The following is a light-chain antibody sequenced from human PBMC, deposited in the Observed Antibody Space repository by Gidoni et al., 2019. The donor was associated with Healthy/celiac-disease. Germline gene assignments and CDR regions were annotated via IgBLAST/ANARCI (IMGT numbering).Light chain of an antibody. CDR2: GAS. Sequence: EIVLTPSPGTLSLSPGERATLSCRASQSFSSTYLAWYQQKPGQAPRLLIYGASSRATGIPDRFSGSGSGTDFTLTISRLEPEDFAVYYCQQYGSSPPMYTFGQGTKLEIK. J-gene: IGKJ2*01. CDR3: QQYGSSPPMYT. V-gene: IGKV3-20*01. CDR1: QSFSSTY.